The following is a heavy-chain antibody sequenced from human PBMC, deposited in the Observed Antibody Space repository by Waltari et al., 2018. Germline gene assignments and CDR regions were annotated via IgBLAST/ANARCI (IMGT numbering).Heavy chain of an antibody. CDR1: GYSLTESA. V-gene: IGHV1-24*01. CDR2: FDPEYGEA. CDR3: TRDRVGYCSGGTCYSRWFDP. Sequence: QVQLVQSGAEVKKPGASVKVSCRVSGYSLTESALHWVRQAPGKGLEWLGGFDPEYGEAVYAKEFQGRVTMTEDTSKDTAYMELSSLTYEDTAGYYCTRDRVGYCSGGTCYSRWFDPWGQGTLVTVSS. D-gene: IGHD2-15*01. J-gene: IGHJ5*02.